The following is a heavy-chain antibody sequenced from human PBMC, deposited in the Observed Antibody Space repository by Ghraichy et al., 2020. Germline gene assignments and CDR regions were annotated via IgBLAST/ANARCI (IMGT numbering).Heavy chain of an antibody. CDR3: ARGSKVVRFYYYDGMDV. CDR2: ITSSSSYI. J-gene: IGHJ6*02. V-gene: IGHV3-21*01. Sequence: GGSLRLSCAASGFTLSSNSMTWVRQAPGKGLEWVSSITSSSSYIYYADSVKGRFTISRDNAQNSLYLQMNSLRDEDTAEYFCARGSKVVRFYYYDGMDVWGQGTTVTVAS. D-gene: IGHD4-23*01. CDR1: GFTLSSNS.